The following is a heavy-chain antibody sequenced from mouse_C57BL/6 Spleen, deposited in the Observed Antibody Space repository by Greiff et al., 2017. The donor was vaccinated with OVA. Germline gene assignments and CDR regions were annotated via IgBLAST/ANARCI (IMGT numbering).Heavy chain of an antibody. J-gene: IGHJ4*01. V-gene: IGHV3-6*01. CDR3: AREGDYSNYCAMDY. Sequence: ESGPGLVKPSQSLSLTCSVTGYSITSGYYWNWIRQFPGNKLEWMGYISYDGSNNYNPSLKNRISITRDTSKNQFFLKLNSVTTEDTATYYCAREGDYSNYCAMDYWGQGTSVTVSS. CDR2: ISYDGSN. D-gene: IGHD2-5*01. CDR1: GYSITSGYY.